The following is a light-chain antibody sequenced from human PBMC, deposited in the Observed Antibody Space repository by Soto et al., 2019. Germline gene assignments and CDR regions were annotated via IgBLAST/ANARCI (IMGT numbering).Light chain of an antibody. CDR2: DVS. CDR3: RSYASSSTMV. J-gene: IGLJ2*01. Sequence: QSVLTQPPSVSGSPGQSITISCTGTSSDVGGYNYVSWYQQHPGKAPKLMIYDVSNRPSGVPDRFSGSKSGNTASLTISGLQAEDEADYYCRSYASSSTMVFGGGTKLTVL. CDR1: SSDVGGYNY. V-gene: IGLV2-14*01.